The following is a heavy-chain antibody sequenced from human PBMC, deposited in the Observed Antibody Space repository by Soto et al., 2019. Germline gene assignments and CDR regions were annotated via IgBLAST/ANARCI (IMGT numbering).Heavy chain of an antibody. Sequence: SGPTLVNPTQTLTLTCTFSGFSLYTSGVGVGWIRQPPGKALEWLARIYWDNNEHYSPSLKNRLTITRNPSKNRVVQTMTNRAPVDTGTFYCAHRGGSTWHIGVFGYWGQGILVTVSS. V-gene: IGHV2-5*02. J-gene: IGHJ4*02. CDR3: AHRGGSTWHIGVFGY. CDR2: IYWDNNE. D-gene: IGHD2-21*01. CDR1: GFSLYTSGVG.